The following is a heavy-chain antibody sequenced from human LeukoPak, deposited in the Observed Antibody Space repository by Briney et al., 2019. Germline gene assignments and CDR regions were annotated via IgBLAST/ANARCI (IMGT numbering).Heavy chain of an antibody. Sequence: GGSLRLSCAAYGFTVSSDYMTWVRQAPGKGLEWVSVIYTGGTPYYADSVKGRFTISRDNSKNTLYLQMNSLRAEDTAVYYCARSGRYCAGGSCYYYYGMDVWGQGTTVTVS. D-gene: IGHD2-15*01. CDR2: IYTGGTP. CDR3: ARSGRYCAGGSCYYYYGMDV. V-gene: IGHV3-66*01. J-gene: IGHJ6*02. CDR1: GFTVSSDY.